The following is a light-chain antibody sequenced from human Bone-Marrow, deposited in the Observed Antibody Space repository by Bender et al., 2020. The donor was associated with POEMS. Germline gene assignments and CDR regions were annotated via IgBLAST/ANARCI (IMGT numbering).Light chain of an antibody. CDR3: ATWEDSLNGWV. CDR1: SSKFGSYP. J-gene: IGLJ3*02. Sequence: QSVLTQPPSASGTPGQRVTISCSGSSSKFGSYPVNWYQQLPGAAPKLVIFNNSQRPSGVPDRFSGSNSGTSASLAISGLLSDDEADCYCATWEDSLNGWVFGGGTKLTVL. V-gene: IGLV1-44*01. CDR2: NNS.